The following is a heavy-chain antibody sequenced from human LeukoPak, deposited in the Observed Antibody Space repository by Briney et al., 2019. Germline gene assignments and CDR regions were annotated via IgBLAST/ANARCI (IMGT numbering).Heavy chain of an antibody. CDR3: ARQSIGEAAFDI. CDR2: IYSGGST. D-gene: IGHD6-6*01. J-gene: IGHJ3*02. CDR1: GFTLSSNY. Sequence: GGSPRLSCAASGFTLSSNYMSSVRQAPGKGLEWVSVIYSGGSTYYADSVKGRFTISRDNTKNTLYLQMNSLRAEDTAVYYCARQSIGEAAFDIWGQGTMVTVSS. V-gene: IGHV3-66*04.